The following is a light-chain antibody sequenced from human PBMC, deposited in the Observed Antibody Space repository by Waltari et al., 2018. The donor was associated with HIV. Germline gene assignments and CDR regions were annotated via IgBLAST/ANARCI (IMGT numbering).Light chain of an antibody. J-gene: IGKJ2*01. CDR2: CAS. CDR3: QQFHNSQYT. CDR1: QSVSSNY. Sequence: EIVLTQSPGTLSLSPGERATLSCRASQSVSSNYLVWYQQKPGHAPRLLINCASNRATGIPARFSGSGSGTDFTLTISGLEPEDFAVYYCQQFHNSQYTFGQGTKLEIK. V-gene: IGKV3-20*01.